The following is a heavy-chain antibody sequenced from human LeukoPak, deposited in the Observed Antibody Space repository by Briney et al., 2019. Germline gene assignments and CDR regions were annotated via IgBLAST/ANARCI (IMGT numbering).Heavy chain of an antibody. CDR1: GGSISSGSYY. CDR3: ARDNFEYYDFWSGLSDV. CDR2: IYTSGST. D-gene: IGHD3-3*01. V-gene: IGHV4-61*02. J-gene: IGHJ6*04. Sequence: TLSLTCTVSGGSISSGSYYWSWIRQPAGKGLEWIGRIYTSGSTNYNPSLKSRATISVDTSKNQFSLKLSSVTAADTAVYYCARDNFEYYDFWSGLSDVWGKGTTVTVSS.